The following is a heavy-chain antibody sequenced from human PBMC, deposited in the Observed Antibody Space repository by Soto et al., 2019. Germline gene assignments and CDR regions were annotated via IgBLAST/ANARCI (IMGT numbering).Heavy chain of an antibody. D-gene: IGHD5-12*01. Sequence: EVQLVESGGGLVHPGGSLRLSCAASGFTFSSYWMHWVRQAPGKGLGWVSRINSDGSSTSYADSVKGRCTIYRDNAKNTLYLQTNSLRAEDTAVYYCARATGIVATISIGAFDIWGQGTMVTVSS. CDR1: GFTFSSYW. CDR3: ARATGIVATISIGAFDI. J-gene: IGHJ3*02. V-gene: IGHV3-74*01. CDR2: INSDGSST.